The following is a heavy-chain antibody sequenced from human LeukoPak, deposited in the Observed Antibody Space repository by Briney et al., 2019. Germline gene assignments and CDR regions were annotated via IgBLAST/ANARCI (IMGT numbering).Heavy chain of an antibody. J-gene: IGHJ6*02. CDR1: GGSFGNYA. V-gene: IGHV1-69*13. CDR2: IIPMFGTA. CDR3: ANKRSEETKQHHYGSGSYFNPWYYAMDV. D-gene: IGHD3-10*01. Sequence: SVKVSCKASGGSFGNYAFSWVRQAPGQGLEWMGGIIPMFGTAHYALKFQGRVTITADESTSTAYMELSSLRSEDTAVYYCANKRSEETKQHHYGSGSYFNPWYYAMDVWGQGTTVTVSS.